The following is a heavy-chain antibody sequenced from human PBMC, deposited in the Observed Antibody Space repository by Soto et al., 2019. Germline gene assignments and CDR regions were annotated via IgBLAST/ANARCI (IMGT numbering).Heavy chain of an antibody. Sequence: PSETLSLTCAIYGGSFSGFYWSWIRQPPGKGLEWIGEINDSGTTNYNPSLKSRVTISADTSKTHFSLRLTSVTAADTTVYYCARETSQNVYTPYVMDVWGQGTTVTVSS. CDR1: GGSFSGFY. D-gene: IGHD4-4*01. V-gene: IGHV4-34*01. CDR2: INDSGTT. J-gene: IGHJ6*02. CDR3: ARETSQNVYTPYVMDV.